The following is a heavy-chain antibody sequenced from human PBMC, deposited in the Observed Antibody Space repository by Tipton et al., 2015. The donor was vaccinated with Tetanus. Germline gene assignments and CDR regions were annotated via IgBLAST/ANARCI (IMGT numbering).Heavy chain of an antibody. D-gene: IGHD6-6*01. CDR1: GDSISRGGYF. J-gene: IGHJ5*02. Sequence: TLSLTCTVSGDSISRGGYFWDWVRPRPGKGPGWVGSIYYSGDTYYNPSLKSRVSMSVDTSKNQFSLNLTSVTAADTAVYYCARDQGGGRVVRLNWLDPWGQGTLVTVSS. V-gene: IGHV4-31*03. CDR2: IYYSGDT. CDR3: ARDQGGGRVVRLNWLDP.